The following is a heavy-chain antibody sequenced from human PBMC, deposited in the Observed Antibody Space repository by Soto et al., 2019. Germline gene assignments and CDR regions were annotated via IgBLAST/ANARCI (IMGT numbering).Heavy chain of an antibody. D-gene: IGHD7-27*01. CDR2: INHSGST. V-gene: IGHV4-34*01. Sequence: QVQLQQWGAGLLKPSETLSLTCAVYGGSLSGYYWSWIRQTPGKGLEWIGEINHSGSTNYNPSLKSRVTISVDTSKNQFSLKLSSVTAADTAVYYCARGWGRIFDYWGQGTQVTVSS. CDR3: ARGWGRIFDY. CDR1: GGSLSGYY. J-gene: IGHJ4*02.